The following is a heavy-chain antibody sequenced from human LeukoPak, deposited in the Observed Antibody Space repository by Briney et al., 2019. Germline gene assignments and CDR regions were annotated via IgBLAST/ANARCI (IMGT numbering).Heavy chain of an antibody. CDR1: GGSFSGYY. CDR3: ATAGMSSVEY. J-gene: IGHJ4*01. D-gene: IGHD5/OR15-5a*01. V-gene: IGHV4-34*11. CDR2: IIYSGST. Sequence: KASETLSLTCAVYGGSFSGYYWSWIRQPPGKGLEWIGYIIYSGSTKYNPSLKSRVTMSADTSKNQLSLKLNSVTAADTAVYYCATAGMSSVEYWGHGTLVTVSS.